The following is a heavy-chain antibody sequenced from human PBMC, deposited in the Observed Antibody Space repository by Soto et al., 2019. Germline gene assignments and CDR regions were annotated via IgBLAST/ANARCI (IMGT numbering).Heavy chain of an antibody. CDR2: VGGSDDDK. J-gene: IGHJ3*02. Sequence: EVQLLESGGGVVQPGGSLRLSCAASGFTFSDYAMSWVRQTPGKGLQWVSGVGGSDDDKHYADSVRGRFIVSRDNSKNTLYQQRNSLRADDTAMYYCAKDATSFIGVWDPFDMWGQGTEVTVS. D-gene: IGHD2-8*01. V-gene: IGHV3-23*01. CDR3: AKDATSFIGVWDPFDM. CDR1: GFTFSDYA.